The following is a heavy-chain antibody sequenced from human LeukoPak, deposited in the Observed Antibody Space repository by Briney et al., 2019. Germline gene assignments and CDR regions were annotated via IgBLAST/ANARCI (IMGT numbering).Heavy chain of an antibody. Sequence: GGSLRLSCAASGFTFSSYEMNWVRQAPGKGLEWVSYISSSGSTTHYADSVKGRFTISRDNAKNSLYLQMNSLSAEDTAVYYCARDNYDSSGYYFDWGQGTLVTVSS. CDR3: ARDNYDSSGYYFD. J-gene: IGHJ4*02. CDR2: ISSSGSTT. V-gene: IGHV3-48*03. CDR1: GFTFSSYE. D-gene: IGHD3-22*01.